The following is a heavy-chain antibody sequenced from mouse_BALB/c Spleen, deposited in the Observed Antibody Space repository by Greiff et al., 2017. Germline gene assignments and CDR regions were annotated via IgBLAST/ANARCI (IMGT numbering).Heavy chain of an antibody. CDR1: GFTFSSYT. CDR3: ARRKELGLHFDY. J-gene: IGHJ2*01. D-gene: IGHD3-1*01. Sequence: EVKLMESGGGLVKPGGSLKLSCAASGFTFSSYTMSWVRQTPEKRLEWVATISSGGSYTYYPDSVKGRFTISRDNAKNTLYLQMSSLKSEDTAMYYCARRKELGLHFDYWGQGTTLTVSS. CDR2: ISSGGSYT. V-gene: IGHV5-6-4*01.